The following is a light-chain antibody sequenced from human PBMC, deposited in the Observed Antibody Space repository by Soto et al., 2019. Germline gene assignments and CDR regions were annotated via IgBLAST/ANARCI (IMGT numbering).Light chain of an antibody. V-gene: IGKV3-11*01. CDR2: DAS. J-gene: IGKJ4*01. CDR1: QSVSSY. CDR3: QQRSNWLT. Sequence: EIVLTQSPATLSLSPGERATLSCKASQSVSSYLAWYQQKPGQAPRLLIYDASNRATGIPARFSRSGSGTDFTLTISSLEPEDFPAYYCQQRSNWLTFGGGTKVDIK.